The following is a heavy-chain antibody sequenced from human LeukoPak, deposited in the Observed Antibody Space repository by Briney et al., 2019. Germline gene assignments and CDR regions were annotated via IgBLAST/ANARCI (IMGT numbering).Heavy chain of an antibody. D-gene: IGHD3-22*01. Sequence: ASVKVSCKVSGYTLTELSMHWVRQAPGKGLEWMGGFDPEDGETTYAQKFQGRVTMTEDTSTDTAYMELSRLRSDDTAVYYCARGVQYYYDSSGYSDYWGQGTLVTVSS. CDR2: FDPEDGET. CDR1: GYTLTELS. J-gene: IGHJ4*02. CDR3: ARGVQYYYDSSGYSDY. V-gene: IGHV1-24*01.